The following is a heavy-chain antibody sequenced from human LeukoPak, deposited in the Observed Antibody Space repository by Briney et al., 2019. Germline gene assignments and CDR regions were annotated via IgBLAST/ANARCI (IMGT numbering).Heavy chain of an antibody. V-gene: IGHV3-30*02. CDR1: RFTFSSYG. CDR2: IQYDGSNE. D-gene: IGHD5-12*01. J-gene: IGHJ4*02. CDR3: AKGGIVATMWVSETIYY. Sequence: PGGSLRLSCAASRFTFSSYGMHWVRQAPGKGLEWVAYIQYDGSNEQYADSVKGRFSISRDNSKNTLYLQMNSLRAEDTAVYYCAKGGIVATMWVSETIYYWGQGTLVTVSS.